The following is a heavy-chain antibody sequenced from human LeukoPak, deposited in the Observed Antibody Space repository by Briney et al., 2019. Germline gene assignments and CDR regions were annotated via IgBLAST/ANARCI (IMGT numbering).Heavy chain of an antibody. CDR3: ARSQGLYGAADY. Sequence: GESLKISCKASGCTFSDYWIGRVRQMPGHGLEWMGIVYPGDSDTRYSPSFQGHVTISADKSINTAYLQWSGLQASDNAIYFCARSQGLYGAADYWGQGTLV. J-gene: IGHJ4*02. V-gene: IGHV5-51*01. D-gene: IGHD2-2*02. CDR2: VYPGDSDT. CDR1: GCTFSDYW.